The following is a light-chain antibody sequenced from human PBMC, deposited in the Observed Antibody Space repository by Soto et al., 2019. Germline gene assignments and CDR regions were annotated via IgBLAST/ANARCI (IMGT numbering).Light chain of an antibody. Sequence: DIQMTQSPSSLSASLAYRVIITCRASQAIGNYLNWYQQKPGKAPNLLIFGANTLQSGVTSRFSGSGYGTNFTLIISVLQPEDFAIYYCQQCHATPLTFGPGTRLDIK. CDR2: GAN. V-gene: IGKV1-39*01. J-gene: IGKJ5*01. CDR3: QQCHATPLT. CDR1: QAIGNY.